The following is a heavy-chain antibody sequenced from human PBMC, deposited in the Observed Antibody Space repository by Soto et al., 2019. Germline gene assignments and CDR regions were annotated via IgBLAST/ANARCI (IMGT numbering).Heavy chain of an antibody. Sequence: SPTLSLTCAIFGDSVSRSSAAWNWIRQSPSRGLEWLGRTYYRSKWYNDYAVSVKSRININPDTSKNQFSLQLNSVTPEDTAVYYCARVSAESPADYFHAMDVWGQGTTVTVSS. CDR2: TYYRSKWYN. V-gene: IGHV6-1*01. J-gene: IGHJ6*02. CDR1: GDSVSRSSAA. CDR3: ARVSAESPADYFHAMDV. D-gene: IGHD3-16*02.